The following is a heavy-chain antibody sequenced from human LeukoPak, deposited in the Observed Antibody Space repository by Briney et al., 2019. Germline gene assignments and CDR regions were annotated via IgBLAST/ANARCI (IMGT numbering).Heavy chain of an antibody. J-gene: IGHJ6*03. CDR2: IYTSGST. CDR3: ARDQVVPAAMRNYYYYYMDV. V-gene: IGHV4-4*07. Sequence: SETLSLTCTVSGGSISSYYWSWIRQPAGKGLEWIGRIYTSGSTNYNPSLKSQVTMSVDTSKNQFSLKLSSVTAADTAVYYCARDQVVPAAMRNYYYYYMDVWGKGTTVTVSS. D-gene: IGHD2-2*01. CDR1: GGSISSYY.